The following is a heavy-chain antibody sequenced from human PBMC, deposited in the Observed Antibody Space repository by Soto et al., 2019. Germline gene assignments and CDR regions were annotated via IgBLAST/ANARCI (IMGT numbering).Heavy chain of an antibody. CDR3: ASWADAADEDYFHH. D-gene: IGHD3-16*01. J-gene: IGHJ1*01. Sequence: GGSLRLSCAGSGFSFSSSSMSWIRQAPGKGLEWVGHINQGGSQKYYVDSANGRFTISRDNAKTSLYLQMTNLRAADTATYYCASWADAADEDYFHHWGQGTLVTVSS. CDR2: INQGGSQK. CDR1: GFSFSSSS. V-gene: IGHV3-7*03.